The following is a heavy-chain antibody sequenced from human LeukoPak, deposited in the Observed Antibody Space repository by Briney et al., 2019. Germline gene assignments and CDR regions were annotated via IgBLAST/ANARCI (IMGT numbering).Heavy chain of an antibody. CDR1: GGSISSGGYS. CDR3: LGGYYFDY. Sequence: SETLSLTCAVSGGSISSGGYSWSWIRQPPGKGLEWIGYIYHSGSTYYNPSLKSRVTISVDTSKNQFSLKLSSVTAADTAVYYCLGGYYFDYWGQGTLVPVSS. V-gene: IGHV4-30-2*05. CDR2: IYHSGST. J-gene: IGHJ4*02. D-gene: IGHD3-10*01.